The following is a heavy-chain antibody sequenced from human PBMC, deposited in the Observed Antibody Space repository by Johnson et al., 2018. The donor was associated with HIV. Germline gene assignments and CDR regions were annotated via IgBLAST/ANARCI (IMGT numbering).Heavy chain of an antibody. CDR2: IYSGGST. V-gene: IGHV3-66*02. CDR1: GFTFSDYT. CDR3: ARCIFDAFDI. Sequence: VQLVESGGDLVQPGRSLRLSCTASGFTFSDYTMSWVRQAPGKGLEWVSIIYSGGSTYYADSVKGRFTISRDNSKNTLYLQMNSLRAEDTAVYYCARCIFDAFDIWGQGTMVTVSS. J-gene: IGHJ3*02. D-gene: IGHD3-3*02.